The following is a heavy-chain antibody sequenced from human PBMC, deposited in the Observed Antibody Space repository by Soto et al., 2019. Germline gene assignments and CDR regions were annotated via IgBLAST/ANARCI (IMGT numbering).Heavy chain of an antibody. CDR2: STSNEGST. V-gene: IGHV3-64D*06. J-gene: IGHJ4*02. CDR3: VKERLVGAPDDY. CDR1: GFTFSSHV. Sequence: GVSLRLSCSASGFTFSSHVMHWVRQSPGKGLEYVSDSTSNEGSTYYADYVKGRFTTSRNNSKNTLYLQMNSLRGEDTAVYYCVKERLVGAPDDYWGQGTLVTVSS. D-gene: IGHD1-26*01.